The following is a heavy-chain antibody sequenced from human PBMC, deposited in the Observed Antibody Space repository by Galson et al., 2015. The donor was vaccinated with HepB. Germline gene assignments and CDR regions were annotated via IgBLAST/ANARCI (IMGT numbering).Heavy chain of an antibody. CDR2: TYYRSKWYN. CDR1: GDSVSSNSAA. CDR3: ARGEDGGYDFYHYYYYMDV. V-gene: IGHV6-1*01. Sequence: CAISGDSVSSNSAAWNWIRQSPSRGLEWLGRTYYRSKWYNDYAVSVKSRITINPDTSKNQFSLQLNSVTPEDTAVYYCARGEDGGYDFYHYYYYMDVWGKGTTVTVSS. J-gene: IGHJ6*03. D-gene: IGHD5-12*01.